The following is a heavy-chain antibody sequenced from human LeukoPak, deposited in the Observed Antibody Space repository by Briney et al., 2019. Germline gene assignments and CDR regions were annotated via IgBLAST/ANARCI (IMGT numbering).Heavy chain of an antibody. J-gene: IGHJ4*02. D-gene: IGHD6-19*01. V-gene: IGHV4-34*01. CDR1: GGSFSGYY. Sequence: SETLSLTCAVYGGSFSGYYWSWIRQPPGKGLXXXGEINHSGSTNYNPSLKSRVAISVDTSKNQFSLKLSSVTAADTAVYYCARGSSGCGDSCLDYWGQGTLVTVSS. CDR2: INHSGST. CDR3: ARGSSGCGDSCLDY.